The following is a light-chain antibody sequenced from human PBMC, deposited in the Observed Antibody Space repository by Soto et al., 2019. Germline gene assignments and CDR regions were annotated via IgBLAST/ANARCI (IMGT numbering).Light chain of an antibody. J-gene: IGKJ2*01. CDR2: AAS. CDR3: QQSDSSPRYS. CDR1: QSISTY. Sequence: DIQMTQSPSSLSASVGDRVTITCRASQSISTYLNGYQQKPGKAPKLLIRAASSLQSGVPSRFSGSGSGTAVTITSSSLQPEDFATYAWQQSDSSPRYSVGQGTKLDIK. V-gene: IGKV1-39*01.